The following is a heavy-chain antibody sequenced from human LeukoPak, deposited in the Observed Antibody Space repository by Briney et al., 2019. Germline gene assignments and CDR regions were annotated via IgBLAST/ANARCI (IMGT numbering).Heavy chain of an antibody. CDR1: GFTFDDYT. D-gene: IGHD5-12*01. Sequence: GGSLRLSCAPSGFTFDDYTMHWVRHAPGKGLEWVSLISWDGGSTYYADSVKGRFTISRDNSKNSLYLQMNSLRTEDTALYYCAKGLALVAKSGPFDYWGQGTLVTVSS. V-gene: IGHV3-43*01. CDR3: AKGLALVAKSGPFDY. J-gene: IGHJ4*02. CDR2: ISWDGGST.